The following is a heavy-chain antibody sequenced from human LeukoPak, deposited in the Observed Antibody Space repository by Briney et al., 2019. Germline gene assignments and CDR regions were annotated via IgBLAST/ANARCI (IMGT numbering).Heavy chain of an antibody. D-gene: IGHD3-16*02. V-gene: IGHV1-2*02. J-gene: IGHJ4*02. CDR2: INPNSVGT. CDR1: GYTFTGYY. Sequence: GASVRVACKASGYTFTGYYMHWVRQAPRQGREWMGWINPNSVGTNYAQKSQGRGTMTRDPSISTAYMELSRLRSDDTAVYYCARGPGDYVWGSDRPFDYWGQGKLVTVSS. CDR3: ARGPGDYVWGSDRPFDY.